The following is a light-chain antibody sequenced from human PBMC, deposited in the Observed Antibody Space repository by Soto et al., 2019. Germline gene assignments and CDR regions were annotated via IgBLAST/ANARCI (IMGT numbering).Light chain of an antibody. CDR1: SGHSTYA. J-gene: IGLJ2*01. CDR2: LNTDGSH. CDR3: QTWGTGIGV. Sequence: QLVLTQSPSASASLGASVKLTCTLSSGHSTYAIAWHQQRPEKGPRYLMKLNTDGSHSKADGIPDRFSGSSSGAEHYLTISSRQSEDEADYYCQTWGTGIGVFGGGTQLTVL. V-gene: IGLV4-69*01.